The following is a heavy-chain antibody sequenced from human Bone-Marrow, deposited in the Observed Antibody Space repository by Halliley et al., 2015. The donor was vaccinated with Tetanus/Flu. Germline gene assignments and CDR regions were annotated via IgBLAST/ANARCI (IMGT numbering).Heavy chain of an antibody. J-gene: IGHJ4*02. D-gene: IGHD2-21*02. Sequence: VWVSRIKSDGSTTNYADSVKGRFTISRDNAKNTLCLQMNSLRAEDTAVYYCARGDYGGNSFVLWGQGTLVTVSS. CDR2: IKSDGSTT. CDR3: ARGDYGGNSFVL. V-gene: IGHV3-74*01.